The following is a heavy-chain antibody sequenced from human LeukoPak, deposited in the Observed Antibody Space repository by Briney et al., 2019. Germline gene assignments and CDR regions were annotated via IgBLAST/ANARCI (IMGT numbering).Heavy chain of an antibody. CDR2: ISGSGGST. Sequence: PGGSLRLSCAASGFTFSSYAMAWVRQAPGKGLEWVSTISGSGGSTYYADSVKGRFTISRDNSKNTLYLQMNSLRAEDTAVYYCAKLGQVVVTASFDYWGQGTLVTVSS. D-gene: IGHD2-21*02. V-gene: IGHV3-23*01. CDR3: AKLGQVVVTASFDY. J-gene: IGHJ4*02. CDR1: GFTFSSYA.